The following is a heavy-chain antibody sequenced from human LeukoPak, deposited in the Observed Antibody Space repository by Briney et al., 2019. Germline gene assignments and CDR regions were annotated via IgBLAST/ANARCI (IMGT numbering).Heavy chain of an antibody. V-gene: IGHV3-7*03. D-gene: IGHD3-16*01. CDR1: GFTFSSYW. Sequence: GESLRLSCAASGFTFSSYWMNWARQAPGKGLEWVASINHNGNVNYYVDSVKGRFTISRDNAKNSLYLQMSNLRAEDTAVYFCARGGGLDVWGQGATVTVSS. J-gene: IGHJ6*02. CDR3: ARGGGLDV. CDR2: INHNGNVN.